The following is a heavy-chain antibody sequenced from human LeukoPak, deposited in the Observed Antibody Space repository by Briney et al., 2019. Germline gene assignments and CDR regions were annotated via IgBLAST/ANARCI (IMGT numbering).Heavy chain of an antibody. CDR1: GGSINSYH. D-gene: IGHD3-10*01. V-gene: IGHV3-7*01. J-gene: IGHJ4*02. CDR2: IKQDGSEK. CDR3: ARDGRFGESYDY. Sequence: ETLSLTCTVSGGSINSYHWSWIRQPPGKGLEWVANIKQDGSEKYYVDSVKGRFTISRDNAKNSLYLQMNSLRAEDTAVYYCARDGRFGESYDYWGQGTLVTVSS.